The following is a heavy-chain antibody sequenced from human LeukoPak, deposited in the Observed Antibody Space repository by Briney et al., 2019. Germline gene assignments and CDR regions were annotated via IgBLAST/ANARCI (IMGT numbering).Heavy chain of an antibody. CDR2: IWYDGSHK. J-gene: IGHJ3*01. Sequence: PGMSLRLSCAASGFTFSSHGMHWVRQAPGKGLEWVAVIWYDGSHKYYADSVKGRFTISRDNSKNTVDLQMNSLRAEDTALYYCAKSGLQKYSTRWVDDALDVWGQGTMVTVSS. CDR1: GFTFSSHG. V-gene: IGHV3-33*03. D-gene: IGHD6-13*01. CDR3: AKSGLQKYSTRWVDDALDV.